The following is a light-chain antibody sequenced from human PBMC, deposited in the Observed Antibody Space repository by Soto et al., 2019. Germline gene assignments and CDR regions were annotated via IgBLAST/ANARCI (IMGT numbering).Light chain of an antibody. CDR2: DVT. J-gene: IGLJ3*02. V-gene: IGLV2-18*01. Sequence: QSALTQPPSVSGSPGQSVTISCTGTSSDVGRYNRVSWYQQPPGTAPKLIIYDVTNRPSGVPDRFSGSKSANTASLTISGLQAEDEADHYCSLYTSSSTWVFGGGTKLTVL. CDR1: SSDVGRYNR. CDR3: SLYTSSSTWV.